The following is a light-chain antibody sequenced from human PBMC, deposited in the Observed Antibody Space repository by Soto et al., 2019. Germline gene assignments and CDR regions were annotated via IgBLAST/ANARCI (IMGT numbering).Light chain of an antibody. CDR3: SSYTSSSTLV. Sequence: QSALTQPASVSGSPGQSITMSCTGTSSDVGAYNYVSWYQQHPGKAPKLMIYEVSDRPSGVSNRFSGSKSGNTASLTISGLQAEDEADYYCSSYTSSSTLVFGTGTKVPVL. CDR1: SSDVGAYNY. CDR2: EVS. V-gene: IGLV2-14*01. J-gene: IGLJ1*01.